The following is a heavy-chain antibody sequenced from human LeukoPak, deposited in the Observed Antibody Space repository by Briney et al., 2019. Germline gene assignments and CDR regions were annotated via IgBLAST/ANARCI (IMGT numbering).Heavy chain of an antibody. CDR2: ISYDGSNK. CDR3: ATGPRITMIPGSFGY. Sequence: PGGSLRLSCAASGFTFSSYGMHWVRQAPGKGLEWVAVISYDGSNKYYADSVKGRFTISRDNSKNTLYLQMNSLRAEDTAVYYCATGPRITMIPGSFGYWGQGTLVTVSS. J-gene: IGHJ4*02. V-gene: IGHV3-30*03. D-gene: IGHD3-22*01. CDR1: GFTFSSYG.